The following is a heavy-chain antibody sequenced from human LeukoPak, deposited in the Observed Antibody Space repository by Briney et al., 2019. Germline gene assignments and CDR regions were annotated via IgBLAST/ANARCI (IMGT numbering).Heavy chain of an antibody. CDR3: ARGRRGYSYGLCFDY. D-gene: IGHD5-18*01. CDR1: GFTFSSYS. V-gene: IGHV3-21*01. J-gene: IGHJ4*02. CDR2: ISGSSSYI. Sequence: GGSLRLSCAASGFTFSSYSMNWVRQAPGKGLEWVSSISGSSSYIYYADSVKGRFTISRDNAKNSLYLQMNSLRAEDTAVYYCARGRRGYSYGLCFDYWGQGTLVTVSS.